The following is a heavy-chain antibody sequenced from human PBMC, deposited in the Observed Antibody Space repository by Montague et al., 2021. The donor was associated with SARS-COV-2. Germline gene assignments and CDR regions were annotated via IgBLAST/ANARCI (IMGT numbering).Heavy chain of an antibody. J-gene: IGHJ4*02. V-gene: IGHV4-34*01. CDR1: GGSFSDCS. D-gene: IGHD3-22*01. CDR3: ARGRQHINMVVVVVTGGEYYFDF. CDR2: INHRGST. Sequence: SETLSLTCTVSGGSFSDCSCTWLRQPPGKGLEWVGEINHRGSTNYNPSLKSRVTISVDTSKTQFSLKMTSVTAADTAVYYCARGRQHINMVVVVVTGGEYYFDFWGQGTLVTVSS.